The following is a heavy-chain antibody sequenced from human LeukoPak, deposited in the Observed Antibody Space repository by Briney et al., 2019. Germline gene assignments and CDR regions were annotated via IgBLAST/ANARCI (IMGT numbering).Heavy chain of an antibody. Sequence: PSETLSLTCTVSGDSISSYYWSWIRQPPGKGLEWIGYIYYSGSTNYNPSLKSRVTISVDTSKNQFSLKLSSVTASDTAVYYCARHIAVAGTGFVYWGQGTLVTVSS. CDR1: GDSISSYY. CDR2: IYYSGST. V-gene: IGHV4-59*08. D-gene: IGHD6-19*01. CDR3: ARHIAVAGTGFVY. J-gene: IGHJ4*02.